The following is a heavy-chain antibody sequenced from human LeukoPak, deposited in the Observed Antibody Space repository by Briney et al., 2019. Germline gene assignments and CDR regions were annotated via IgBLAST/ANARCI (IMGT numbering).Heavy chain of an antibody. Sequence: SETLSLTCTVSGGSISSYYWSWIRQPPGKGLEWIGYIYYSGSTNYNPSLKSRVNISVDPTKNHFPLKLSSVTAADTAVYYCARDQHDILTGYGWFDPWGQGNLVTVSS. D-gene: IGHD3-9*01. CDR2: IYYSGST. V-gene: IGHV4-59*01. J-gene: IGHJ5*02. CDR1: GGSISSYY. CDR3: ARDQHDILTGYGWFDP.